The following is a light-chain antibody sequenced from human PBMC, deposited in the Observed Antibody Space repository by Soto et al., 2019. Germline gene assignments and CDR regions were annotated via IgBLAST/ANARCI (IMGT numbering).Light chain of an antibody. CDR1: QSISSN. Sequence: EIVMTQSPATLSVSPGERATLSCGASQSISSNLAWYQQKPGQSPRLLIYGASTRATGIPGRFSGSGSGTEFTLTISSLQSEDFAVYYCQQYNNWPPAYTFGQGTKLEIK. V-gene: IGKV3-15*01. CDR3: QQYNNWPPAYT. CDR2: GAS. J-gene: IGKJ2*01.